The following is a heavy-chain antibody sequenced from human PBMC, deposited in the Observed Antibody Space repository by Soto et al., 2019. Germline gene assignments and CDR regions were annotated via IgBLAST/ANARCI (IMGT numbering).Heavy chain of an antibody. CDR2: IYNSGSTT. J-gene: IGHJ4*02. Sequence: SETLSLTCTVSGGSISSYYWSWIRQPPGKGLEWIGYIYNSGSTTNYNPSLKSRVTMSVDTSKNLFSLKLSSVTAADTAIYYCARGGSYYSWYWGQGTRVTVSS. D-gene: IGHD3-16*01. CDR3: ARGGSYYSWY. CDR1: GGSISSYY. V-gene: IGHV4-59*01.